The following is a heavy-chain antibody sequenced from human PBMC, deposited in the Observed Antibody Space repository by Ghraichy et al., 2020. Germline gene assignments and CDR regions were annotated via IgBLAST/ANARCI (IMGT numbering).Heavy chain of an antibody. CDR2: IRSKAYGGTT. J-gene: IGHJ4*02. V-gene: IGHV3-49*04. D-gene: IGHD1-26*01. Sequence: GGSLRLSCTTSGFTFGDYSMSWVRQAPGKGLEWVSFIRSKAYGGTTDYAASVRGRFTISRDDSKSIAYLQMNRLKTEDTAVYYCTRNEKSGSQAPADDWGQGTLVTVSS. CDR3: TRNEKSGSQAPADD. CDR1: GFTFGDYS.